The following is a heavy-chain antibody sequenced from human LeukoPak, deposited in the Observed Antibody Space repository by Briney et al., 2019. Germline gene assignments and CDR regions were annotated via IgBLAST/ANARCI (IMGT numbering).Heavy chain of an antibody. D-gene: IGHD6-13*01. CDR3: ARAGWGYSSSWDYYYYMDV. Sequence: ASVKVSCKASRYTFTGYYMHWVRQAPGQGLEWMGWINPNSGGTNYAQKFQGRVTMTRDTSISTAYMELSRLRSDDTAVYYCARAGWGYSSSWDYYYYMDVWGKGTTVTVSS. CDR2: INPNSGGT. V-gene: IGHV1-2*02. CDR1: RYTFTGYY. J-gene: IGHJ6*03.